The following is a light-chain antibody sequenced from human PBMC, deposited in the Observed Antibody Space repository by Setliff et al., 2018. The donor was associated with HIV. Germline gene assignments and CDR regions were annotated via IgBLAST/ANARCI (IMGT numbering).Light chain of an antibody. CDR1: SSDVGGYNY. J-gene: IGLJ1*01. CDR2: QAS. CDR3: CSNTGSNTYV. Sequence: QSALTQPASVSGSPGQSIIISCTGTSSDVGGYNYVSWYQQHPGKPPKLMIYQASKRPSGVSNRFSGSKSGNTASLTISGLQAEDEADYYCCSNTGSNTYVFGTGTKVNVL. V-gene: IGLV2-14*01.